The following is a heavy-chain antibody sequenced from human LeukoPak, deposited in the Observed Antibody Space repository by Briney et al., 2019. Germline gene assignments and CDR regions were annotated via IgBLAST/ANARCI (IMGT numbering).Heavy chain of an antibody. D-gene: IGHD3-10*01. J-gene: IGHJ4*02. Sequence: VRXXXGXXLXWVAVISYDGSNKYYADSVKGRFTISRDNSKNTLYLQMNSLRAEDTAVYYCAKDRGYYAPFDYWGQGTLVTVSS. CDR3: AKDRGYYAPFDY. V-gene: IGHV3-30-3*02. CDR2: ISYDGSNK.